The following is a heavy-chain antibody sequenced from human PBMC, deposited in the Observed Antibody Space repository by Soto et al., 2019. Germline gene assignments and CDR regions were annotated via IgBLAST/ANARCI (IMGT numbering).Heavy chain of an antibody. CDR2: IIPIFGTA. CDR1: GGTFSSCA. Sequence: SVKVSCKASGGTFSSCAISCVRQAPGQGLEWMGGIIPIFGTANYAQKFQGRVTITADESTSTAYMELSSLRSEDTAVYYCARAAIGAGYYYGMDVWGQGTTVTVSS. J-gene: IGHJ6*02. V-gene: IGHV1-69*13. D-gene: IGHD3-16*01. CDR3: ARAAIGAGYYYGMDV.